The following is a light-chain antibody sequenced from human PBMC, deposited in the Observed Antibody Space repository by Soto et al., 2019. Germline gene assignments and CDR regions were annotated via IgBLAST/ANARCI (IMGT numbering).Light chain of an antibody. CDR3: QQRSNWPPIT. J-gene: IGKJ5*01. V-gene: IGKV3-11*01. CDR2: DAS. Sequence: ETVLSQSPSTLSLSPGERATLSCGASQSISSYLAWYQQKPGQAPRLLIYDASNRATGIPARFSGSGSGTDFTLTISSLEPEDFAVYYCQQRSNWPPITFGQGTRLE. CDR1: QSISSY.